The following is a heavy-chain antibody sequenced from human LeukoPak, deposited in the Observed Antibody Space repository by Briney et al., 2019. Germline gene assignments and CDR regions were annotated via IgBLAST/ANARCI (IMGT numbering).Heavy chain of an antibody. J-gene: IGHJ6*03. CDR1: GFTLSSFA. CDR3: AKQFGSGAPYYYYMDV. V-gene: IGHV3-23*01. D-gene: IGHD3-10*01. CDR2: ISAGGGST. Sequence: PGGSLRLSCAASGFTLSSFAMSWVRQAPGKGLEWVSSISAGGGSTYYADFVKGRFTISRDNSQNTLYLQMNSLRAEDTAVHYYAKQFGSGAPYYYYMDVWGKGTTVIVSS.